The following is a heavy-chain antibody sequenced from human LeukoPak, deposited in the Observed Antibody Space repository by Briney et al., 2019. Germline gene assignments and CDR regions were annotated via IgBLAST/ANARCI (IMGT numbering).Heavy chain of an antibody. V-gene: IGHV4-61*02. CDR1: GGSISSGSYY. CDR3: ARDSEVGVYYDTY. J-gene: IGHJ4*02. D-gene: IGHD3-3*01. CDR2: IYTSGST. Sequence: PSQTLSLTCTVSGGSISSGSYYWSWIRQPAGKGLEWIGRIYTSGSTNYNPSLKSRVTISVDTSKNQSSLKLSSVTAADTAVYYCARDSEVGVYYDTYWGQGTLVTVSS.